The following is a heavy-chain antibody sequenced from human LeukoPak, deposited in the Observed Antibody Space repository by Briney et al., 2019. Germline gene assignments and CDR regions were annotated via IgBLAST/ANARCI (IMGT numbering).Heavy chain of an antibody. V-gene: IGHV3-23*01. CDR2: ISGSGGST. J-gene: IGHJ5*02. Sequence: PGGSLRLSCAASGFTLSSYGMSWVRQAPRKGLEWVSGISGSGGSTYYADSVKGRFTISRDNSKNTLYLQMISLRVEDTAVYYCAKVATTLTTLNWFDPWGQGTLVTVSS. CDR3: AKVATTLTTLNWFDP. CDR1: GFTLSSYG. D-gene: IGHD4-17*01.